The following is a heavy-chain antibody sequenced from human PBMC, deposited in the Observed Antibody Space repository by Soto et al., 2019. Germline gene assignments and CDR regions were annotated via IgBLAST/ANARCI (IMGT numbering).Heavy chain of an antibody. CDR1: GFTFSSYC. D-gene: IGHD3-10*02. Sequence: EVQLVESGGGLVQPGGSLRLSCAASGFTFSSYCMHWVRQAPGKGLVWVTRINSDGRSTNYADSVKGRFTISRDNAKSTLYAQMKSLSDGATAVSYCDVEKEYYYDMDVWGKGTTVTVSS. CDR2: INSDGRST. J-gene: IGHJ6*03. CDR3: DVEKEYYYDMDV. V-gene: IGHV3-74*01.